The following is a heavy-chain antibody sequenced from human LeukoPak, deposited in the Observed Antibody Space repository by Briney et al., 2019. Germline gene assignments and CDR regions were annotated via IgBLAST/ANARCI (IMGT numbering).Heavy chain of an antibody. CDR2: ISGRGDST. CDR3: AKAHSSSWYYFGD. J-gene: IGHJ4*02. D-gene: IGHD6-13*01. Sequence: PGGSLRLSCVASGFTFRSYAMSGVRQAPGKGLEWGSVISGRGDSTHYADSVKGRFTISRDNSKNTLYLQMNSLRAEDTAVYYCAKAHSSSWYYFGDWGQGAPVTVSS. CDR1: GFTFRSYA. V-gene: IGHV3-23*01.